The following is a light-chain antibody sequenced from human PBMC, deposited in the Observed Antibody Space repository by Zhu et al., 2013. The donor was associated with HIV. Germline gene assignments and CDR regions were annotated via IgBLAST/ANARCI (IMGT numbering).Light chain of an antibody. Sequence: EIVMTQSPATLSVSPGERATLSCRASQSVSSSLAWYQQKPGQAPRLLIYGASNRATGIPDRFSGGGSGTDFTLTISRLEPKDFAVYYCQQSGRSPLTFGGGTKVEIK. CDR2: GAS. J-gene: IGKJ4*01. CDR3: QQSGRSPLT. V-gene: IGKV3-20*01. CDR1: QSVSSS.